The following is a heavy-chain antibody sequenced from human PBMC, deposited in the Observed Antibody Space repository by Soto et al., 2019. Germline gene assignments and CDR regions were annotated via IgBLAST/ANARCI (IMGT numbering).Heavy chain of an antibody. D-gene: IGHD4-17*01. J-gene: IGHJ4*02. CDR1: GVALSNHF. CDR3: ARGVPVDSGEYNF. CDR2: ITPILGIP. Sequence: QVQLVQSGAEVRKPGSSVKVSCTTSGVALSNHFISWVRLAPGQGLEWMGRITPILGIPNYSQNFQGRLTLLADRSTKRVYMDLSSLRSEDSAVYYGARGVPVDSGEYNFWGQGTLVTVSS. V-gene: IGHV1-69*02.